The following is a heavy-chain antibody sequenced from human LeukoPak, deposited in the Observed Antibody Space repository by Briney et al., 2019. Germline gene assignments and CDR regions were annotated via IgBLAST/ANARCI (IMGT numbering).Heavy chain of an antibody. D-gene: IGHD1-26*01. J-gene: IGHJ4*02. V-gene: IGHV1-69*13. CDR2: IIPIFGTA. CDR3: ARSLGATTFVVFFDY. Sequence: ASVKVSCKASGGTFSSYAIGWVRQAPGQGLEWMGGIIPIFGTANYAQKFQGRVTITADESTSTAYMELSSLRSEDTAVYYCARSLGATTFVVFFDYWGQGTLVTVSS. CDR1: GGTFSSYA.